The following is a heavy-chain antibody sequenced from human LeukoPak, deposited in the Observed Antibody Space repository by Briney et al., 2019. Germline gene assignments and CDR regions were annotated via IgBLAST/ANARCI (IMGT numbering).Heavy chain of an antibody. D-gene: IGHD6-19*01. CDR2: ISAYNGNT. Sequence: ASVKVSCKASGYTFTSYGISWVRQAPGQGLEWMGWISAYNGNTNYAQKLQGRVTMTTDTSTSTAYMGLRSLRSDDTAVYYCARVLRGSSGWYFDYWGQGTLVTVSS. CDR1: GYTFTSYG. J-gene: IGHJ4*02. V-gene: IGHV1-18*01. CDR3: ARVLRGSSGWYFDY.